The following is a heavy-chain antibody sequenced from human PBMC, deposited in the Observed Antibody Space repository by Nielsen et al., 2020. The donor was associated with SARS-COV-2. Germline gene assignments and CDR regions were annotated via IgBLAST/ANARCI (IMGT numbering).Heavy chain of an antibody. Sequence: GESLKISCATSGFTFRSYGMHWVRQAPGKGLEWVSVISYDGNTKHYGDAVKGRFTISRDNSKNTLYLQMNSLRAEDTAVYYCARDLLTLWFGSPVGPFDYWGQGTLVTVSS. CDR1: GFTFRSYG. CDR3: ARDLLTLWFGSPVGPFDY. CDR2: ISYDGNTK. V-gene: IGHV3-30*03. J-gene: IGHJ4*02. D-gene: IGHD3-10*01.